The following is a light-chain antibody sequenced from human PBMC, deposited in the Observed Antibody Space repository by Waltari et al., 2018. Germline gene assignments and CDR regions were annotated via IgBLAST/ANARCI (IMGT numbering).Light chain of an antibody. CDR2: DVN. CDR3: SSYTASSTVV. CDR1: NSDIGASNL. J-gene: IGLJ2*01. Sequence: QSALTQPASVSGSPGQSITISCTGTNSDIGASNLVSWYQQHPDNTPKPFIYDVNARPSGVSHRFSGSKSGNTASLTISGLQAEDEADYYCSSYTASSTVVFGGGTKLTVL. V-gene: IGLV2-14*03.